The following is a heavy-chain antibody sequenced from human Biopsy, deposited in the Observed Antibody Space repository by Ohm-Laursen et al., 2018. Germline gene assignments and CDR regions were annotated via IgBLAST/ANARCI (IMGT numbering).Heavy chain of an antibody. D-gene: IGHD5-18*01. CDR3: AKDRYNYTPIGGLSMDV. CDR2: IFYDGSNT. CDR1: GFTFNNYG. J-gene: IGHJ6*02. V-gene: IGHV3-30*18. Sequence: FLRLSCTASGFTFNNYGMQWVRQAPGKGLEWVAFIFYDGSNTYYADSVKGRFTISRDNSRDTLYLQMSSLRAEDTAVYYCAKDRYNYTPIGGLSMDVWGQGTTVTVSS.